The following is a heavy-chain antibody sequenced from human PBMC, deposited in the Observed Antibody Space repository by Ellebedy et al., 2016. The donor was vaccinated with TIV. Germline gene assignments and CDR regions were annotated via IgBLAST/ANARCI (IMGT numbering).Heavy chain of an antibody. D-gene: IGHD3-3*01. J-gene: IGHJ6*03. CDR1: GFTFSTYS. V-gene: IGHV3-48*04. Sequence: PGGSLSLSCTASGFTFSTYSMNWVRQAPGKGLGWVSYICGSGNTIYYTDAVKGRFTISRDNAKNSLYLHMNSLRAEDTAVYYCARVRSVGYYMDVWGKGTTVTVSS. CDR2: ICGSGNTI. CDR3: ARVRSVGYYMDV.